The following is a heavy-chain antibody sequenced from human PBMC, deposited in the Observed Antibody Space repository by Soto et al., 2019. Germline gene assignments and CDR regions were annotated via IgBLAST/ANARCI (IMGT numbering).Heavy chain of an antibody. Sequence: GASVKVSCKVPGYTFTSYGISWLRRAPGQGLEWMGWISAYNGNTNYAQKLQGRVTMTTDTSTSTAYMELRSLRSDDTAVYYCARDTTVTTSLMDVWGQGTTVTVSS. CDR2: ISAYNGNT. D-gene: IGHD4-17*01. CDR1: GYTFTSYG. J-gene: IGHJ6*02. CDR3: ARDTTVTTSLMDV. V-gene: IGHV1-18*01.